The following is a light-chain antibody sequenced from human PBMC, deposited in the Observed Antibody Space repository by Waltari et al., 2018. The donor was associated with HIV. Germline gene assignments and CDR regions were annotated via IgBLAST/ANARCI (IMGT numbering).Light chain of an antibody. CDR2: DAS. Sequence: EIVLTQSPATLSLSPGERATLSCGASQSVSNNYLAWYQQKPGLAPRLLIYDASTRATGIPYWFSGSGSGTDFTLTISRLEPEDFAVYYCHQFGSSTSYTFGQGTKLEIK. CDR1: QSVSNNY. J-gene: IGKJ2*01. CDR3: HQFGSSTSYT. V-gene: IGKV3D-20*01.